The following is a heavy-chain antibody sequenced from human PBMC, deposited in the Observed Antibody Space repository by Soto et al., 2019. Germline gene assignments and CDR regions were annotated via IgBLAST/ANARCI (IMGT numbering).Heavy chain of an antibody. V-gene: IGHV3-23*01. CDR3: AKGRGQNWTFDY. J-gene: IGHJ4*02. CDR1: GFTFSSYA. CDR2: VSGSGGTA. Sequence: EVQLLESGGGSVQPGGSLRLSCAASGFTFSSYAMHWDRRPPGKGLEWVSSVSGSGGTAYYEGSVKGRFSISRDSLVKTLYLQTNSLRAEDTTVYYCAKGRGQNWTFDYWGQGTLVTVSP. D-gene: IGHD1-1*01.